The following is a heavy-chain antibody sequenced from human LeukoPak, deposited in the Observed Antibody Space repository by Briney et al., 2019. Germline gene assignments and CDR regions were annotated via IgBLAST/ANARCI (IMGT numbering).Heavy chain of an antibody. CDR3: ARLYSGYDFDYYYYMDV. V-gene: IGHV3-48*04. CDR2: ISSSGSTI. Sequence: GGSLRLSCAASGFTFSSYSMNWVRQAPGKGLEWVSYISSSGSTIYYADSVKGRFTISRDNAKNSLYLQMNSLRAEDTAVYYCARLYSGYDFDYYYYMDVWGKGTTVTVSS. CDR1: GFTFSSYS. D-gene: IGHD5-12*01. J-gene: IGHJ6*03.